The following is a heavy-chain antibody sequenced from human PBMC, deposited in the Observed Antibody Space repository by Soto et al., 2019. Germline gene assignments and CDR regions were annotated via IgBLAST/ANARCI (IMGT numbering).Heavy chain of an antibody. CDR2: MKPSTGDS. Sequence: ASVKVPCKAFGYTFITNDITWVRQASGQGLEWMGWMKPSTGDSGSDPDFQGRITMTMDTATSTAYMELSSLKFEDTAVYYCARGGPAVGFDLWGHGSLVTVSS. CDR1: GYTFITND. D-gene: IGHD3-9*01. V-gene: IGHV1-8*01. J-gene: IGHJ4*03. CDR3: ARGGPAVGFDL.